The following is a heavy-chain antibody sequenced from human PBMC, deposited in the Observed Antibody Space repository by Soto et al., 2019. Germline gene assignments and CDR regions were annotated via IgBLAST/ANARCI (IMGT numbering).Heavy chain of an antibody. J-gene: IGHJ5*02. Sequence: PGESLKISCKGSGYRFNNYWIGWVRQMPGKGLEWMAIIYPGDSDTRYSPSFQGQVTVSADKSISTAYLQWSSLKASDTAMYFCARTTSSSGYSPFGPWGQGTPVTV. CDR3: ARTTSSSGYSPFGP. CDR1: GYRFNNYW. CDR2: IYPGDSDT. D-gene: IGHD6-6*01. V-gene: IGHV5-51*01.